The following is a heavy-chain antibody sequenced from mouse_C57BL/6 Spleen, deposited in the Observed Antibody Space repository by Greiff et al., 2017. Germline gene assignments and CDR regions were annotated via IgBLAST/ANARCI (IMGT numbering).Heavy chain of an antibody. V-gene: IGHV3-6*01. CDR2: ISYAGSN. Sequence: EESGPGLVKPSQSLSLTCSVTGYSITSGYYWYWIRQFPGNLLEFMGFISYAGSNNYNPSLKNRISITRDTSKNQFFLTLNSVTTEDTATYYCAREAGTGWFAYWGQGTLVTVSA. J-gene: IGHJ3*01. D-gene: IGHD4-1*01. CDR1: GYSITSGYY. CDR3: AREAGTGWFAY.